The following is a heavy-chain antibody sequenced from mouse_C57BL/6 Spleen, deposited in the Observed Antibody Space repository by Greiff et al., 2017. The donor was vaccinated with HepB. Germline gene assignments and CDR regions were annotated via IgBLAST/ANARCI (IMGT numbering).Heavy chain of an antibody. D-gene: IGHD1-1*01. CDR2: IYPGDGDT. V-gene: IGHV1-82*01. CDR3: AMLITTVVDYFDY. J-gene: IGHJ2*01. CDR1: GYAFSSSW. Sequence: VQLQQSGPELVKPGASVKISCKASGYAFSSSWMNWVKQRPGKGLEWIGRIYPGDGDTTYNGKFKGKATLTADKSSSTAYMQLSSLTSEDSAVYFCAMLITTVVDYFDYWGQGTTLTVSS.